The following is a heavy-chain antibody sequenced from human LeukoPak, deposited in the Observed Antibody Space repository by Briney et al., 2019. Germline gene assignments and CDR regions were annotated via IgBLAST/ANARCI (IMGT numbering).Heavy chain of an antibody. CDR2: ISSSSSYI. CDR3: AREFDYGGKDYYYHMDV. Sequence: GGSLRLSCAASGFTFSSSSMNWVRQAPGKGLEWVSSISSSSSYIYYADSVKGRFTISRDNAKNSLYLQMNSLRAEDTAVYYCAREFDYGGKDYYYHMDVWGKGTTVTVSS. J-gene: IGHJ6*03. CDR1: GFTFSSSS. V-gene: IGHV3-21*01. D-gene: IGHD4-23*01.